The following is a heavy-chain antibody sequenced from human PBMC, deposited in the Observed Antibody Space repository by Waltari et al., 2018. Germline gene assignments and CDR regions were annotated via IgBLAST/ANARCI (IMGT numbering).Heavy chain of an antibody. Sequence: QVQLQESGPGLVKPSQTLSLTCTVSGGSISSGSYYWSWIRQPAGKGLEWIGRIYTSGSTNYNPSRKSRVTISVDTSKNQFSLKLSSVTAADTAVYYCARAPYPYYDSSGGFDYWGQGTLVTVSS. V-gene: IGHV4-61*02. D-gene: IGHD3-22*01. CDR1: GGSISSGSYY. J-gene: IGHJ4*02. CDR2: IYTSGST. CDR3: ARAPYPYYDSSGGFDY.